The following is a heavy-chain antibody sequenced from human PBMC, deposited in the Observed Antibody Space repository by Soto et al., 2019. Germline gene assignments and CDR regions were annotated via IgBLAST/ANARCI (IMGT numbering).Heavy chain of an antibody. D-gene: IGHD3-22*01. CDR1: GGSISSGGYS. CDR2: VYHSGST. J-gene: IGHJ4*01. V-gene: IGHV4-30-2*01. Sequence: QLQLQESGSGLVKPSPTLSLTCAVSGGSISSGGYSWSWIRQPPGKGLEWIGYVYHSGSTYYYPSLSSRVTISVDRSKSLCFLKLSSVSAADTAVYYCARAQRSGYPSNYFCYWVHGTLVTVSS. CDR3: ARAQRSGYPSNYFCY.